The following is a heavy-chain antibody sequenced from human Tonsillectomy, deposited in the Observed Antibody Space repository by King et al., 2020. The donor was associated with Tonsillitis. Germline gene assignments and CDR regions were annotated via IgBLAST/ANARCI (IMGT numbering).Heavy chain of an antibody. D-gene: IGHD3-9*01. Sequence: QLQESGPGLVKPSETLSLTCTVSGAYISSNYWNWIRQSPGKGLEWIGYVYYNGRTGSNPSLQSRVTISVDTSKKQFSLKLTSVTAADTAVYYCARTYFDWFNAPFDRWGQGILVTVSS. J-gene: IGHJ4*02. CDR2: VYYNGRT. CDR3: ARTYFDWFNAPFDR. V-gene: IGHV4-59*01. CDR1: GAYISSNY.